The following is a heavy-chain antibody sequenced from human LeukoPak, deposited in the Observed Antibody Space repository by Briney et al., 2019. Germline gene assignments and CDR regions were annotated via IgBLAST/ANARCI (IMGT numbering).Heavy chain of an antibody. CDR1: GFTFSRYG. J-gene: IGHJ5*02. CDR3: AKSGGVNH. V-gene: IGHV3-30*18. D-gene: IGHD3-16*01. Sequence: PGGSLKPPCAASGFTFSRYGMHRVRQAPGTGLEWVAVISYDGSNKYYADSVKGRFTISRDNSKNTLYLQMNSLRAEDTAVYYCAKSGGVNHWGQGTLVTVSS. CDR2: ISYDGSNK.